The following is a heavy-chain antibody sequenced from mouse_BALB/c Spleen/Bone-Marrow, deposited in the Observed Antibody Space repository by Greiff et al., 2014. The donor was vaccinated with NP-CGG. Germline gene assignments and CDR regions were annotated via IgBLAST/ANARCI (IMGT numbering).Heavy chain of an antibody. Sequence: EVQLQESGAELVKPGASVKLSCTASGFNIKDTYMHWVKQRPEQSLEWIGRIDPANGNTKYDPKFQGKATITADTSSNTAYLQLSSRTSEDTAVYYCATMITDWYFDVWGAGTTVTVSS. CDR2: IDPANGNT. J-gene: IGHJ1*01. CDR1: GFNIKDTY. CDR3: ATMITDWYFDV. V-gene: IGHV14-3*02. D-gene: IGHD2-4*01.